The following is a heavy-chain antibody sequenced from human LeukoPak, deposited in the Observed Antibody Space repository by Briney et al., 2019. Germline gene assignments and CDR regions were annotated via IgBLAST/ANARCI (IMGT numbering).Heavy chain of an antibody. V-gene: IGHV1-18*01. CDR2: ISAYNGNT. CDR3: AREDSFSGSYYVRGDYFDY. D-gene: IGHD1-26*01. Sequence: ASVKVSCKASGYTFTSYGISWVRQAPGQGLEWMGWISAYNGNTNYAQKLQGRVTMTTDTSTSTAYMELRSLRSDDTAVYYCAREDSFSGSYYVRGDYFDYWGQGTLVTVPS. CDR1: GYTFTSYG. J-gene: IGHJ4*02.